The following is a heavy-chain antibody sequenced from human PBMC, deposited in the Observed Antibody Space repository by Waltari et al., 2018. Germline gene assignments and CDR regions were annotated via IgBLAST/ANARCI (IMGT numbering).Heavy chain of an antibody. CDR3: ASGGHVDY. J-gene: IGHJ4*02. Sequence: EVQLVESGGGLVQPGGSLRLSCAASGLTFSRFWRTWVRQAPGKGMWWVAKINEDGMEKHFVDSVKGRFTISRDNAKNSLFLQMNSLRADDTAVYYCASGGHVDYCGQGTLVTVSS. CDR1: GLTFSRFW. CDR2: INEDGMEK. V-gene: IGHV3-7*01.